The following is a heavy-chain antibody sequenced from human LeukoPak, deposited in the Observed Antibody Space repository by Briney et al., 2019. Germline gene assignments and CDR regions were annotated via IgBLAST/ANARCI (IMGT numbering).Heavy chain of an antibody. CDR3: AKRGGWYNYYYYTDV. D-gene: IGHD3-10*01. Sequence: GGSLRLSCAASGFTFSSYAMSWVRQAPGKGLEWVSAISGSGGSTYYADSVKGRFTISRDNSKNTLYLQMNSLRAEDTAVYYCAKRGGWYNYYYYTDVWGKGTTVTVSS. CDR1: GFTFSSYA. J-gene: IGHJ6*03. CDR2: ISGSGGST. V-gene: IGHV3-23*01.